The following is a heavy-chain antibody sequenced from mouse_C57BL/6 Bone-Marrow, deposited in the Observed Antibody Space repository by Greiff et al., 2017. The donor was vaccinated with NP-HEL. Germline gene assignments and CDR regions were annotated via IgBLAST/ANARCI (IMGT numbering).Heavy chain of an antibody. CDR3: ARDHYGSRWAMDY. CDR2: INYDGSST. CDR1: GFTFSDYY. V-gene: IGHV5-16*01. D-gene: IGHD1-1*01. Sequence: EVQWVESEGGLVQPGSSMKLSCTASGFTFSDYYMAWVRQVPEKGLEWVANINYDGSSTYYLDSLKSRFIISRDNAKNILYLQMSSLKSEDTATYYCARDHYGSRWAMDYWGQGTSVTVSS. J-gene: IGHJ4*01.